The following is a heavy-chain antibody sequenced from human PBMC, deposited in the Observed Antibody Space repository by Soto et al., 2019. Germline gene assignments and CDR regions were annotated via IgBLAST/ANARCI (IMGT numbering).Heavy chain of an antibody. CDR1: GFTFSSYA. CDR3: AKDQHYYDSSGYDTEDY. CDR2: ISGSGGST. Sequence: PGGSLRLSCAASGFTFSSYAMSWVRQAPGKGLEWVSAISGSGGSTYYADSVKGRFTISRDNSKNTLYLQMNSLRAEDTAVYYCAKDQHYYDSSGYDTEDYWGQGTLVTVSS. V-gene: IGHV3-23*01. J-gene: IGHJ4*02. D-gene: IGHD3-22*01.